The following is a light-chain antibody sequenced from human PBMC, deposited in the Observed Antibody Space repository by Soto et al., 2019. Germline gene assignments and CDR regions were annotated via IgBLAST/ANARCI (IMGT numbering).Light chain of an antibody. CDR1: QSVSSN. Sequence: IVMSQSPATLSVSPGERATLSCRASQSVSSNLARFQQEPGQAPRLLIYGASTRATGIPARFSGSGSGTEFTLTISSLQSEDFAVYYCQQYNNWPPWTFGQGTKVDIK. V-gene: IGKV3-15*01. CDR3: QQYNNWPPWT. J-gene: IGKJ1*01. CDR2: GAS.